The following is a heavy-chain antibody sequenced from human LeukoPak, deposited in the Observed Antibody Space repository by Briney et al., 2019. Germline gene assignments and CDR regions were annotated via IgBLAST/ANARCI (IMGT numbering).Heavy chain of an antibody. CDR3: ASKGAPNWFDP. Sequence: ASVKVSCKASGYTFTGYYMHWVRQAPGQGLEWMGWINPNNGGTNYAQKFQGRVTMTRDTSISTAYMELSRLRSDDTAVYYCASKGAPNWFDPWGQGTLVTVSS. J-gene: IGHJ5*02. CDR1: GYTFTGYY. V-gene: IGHV1-2*02. D-gene: IGHD3-16*01. CDR2: INPNNGGT.